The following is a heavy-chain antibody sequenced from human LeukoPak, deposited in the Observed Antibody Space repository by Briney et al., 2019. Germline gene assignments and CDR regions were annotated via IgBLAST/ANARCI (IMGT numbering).Heavy chain of an antibody. J-gene: IGHJ4*02. CDR3: ARVSNYYDSSGYYSTYFDY. V-gene: IGHV4-34*01. CDR2: INHSGST. Sequence: PSETLSLTCAVYGGSFSGYYWSWIRQPPRKGLEWIGEINHSGSTNYNPSLKSRVTISVDTSKNQFSLKLSSVTAADTAVYYCARVSNYYDSSGYYSTYFDYWGQGTLVTVSS. D-gene: IGHD3-22*01. CDR1: GGSFSGYY.